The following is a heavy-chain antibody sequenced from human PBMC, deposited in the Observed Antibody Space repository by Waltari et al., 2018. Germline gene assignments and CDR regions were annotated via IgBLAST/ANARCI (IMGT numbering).Heavy chain of an antibody. CDR1: EFTFSAYT. CDR2: ISSRADYI. J-gene: IGHJ2*01. CDR3: ARGDPFDTRPDLGWYIDL. D-gene: IGHD5-18*01. Sequence: EAQLVESGGGLVKPGGSLRISCAASEFTFSAYTLNWVRQTPGKGLEWVSSISSRADYIHYAESVQGRFIISRDNAKNSLFLQMSSLRAEDTAVYYCARGDPFDTRPDLGWYIDLWGRGTLVTVSS. V-gene: IGHV3-21*01.